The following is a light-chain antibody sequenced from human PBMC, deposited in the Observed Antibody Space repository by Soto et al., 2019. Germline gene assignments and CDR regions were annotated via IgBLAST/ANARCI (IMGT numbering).Light chain of an antibody. CDR3: HQRKSWPRT. CDR2: DTS. Sequence: EIVLTQSPATLSSSPGERVTLSCRASQTVSNKLAWYQHKSGQAPRLLIYDTSNRATGIPARFSGSGSGTDFTLTISSLEPEDFAVYYCHQRKSWPRTFGQGTKVEIK. V-gene: IGKV3-11*01. CDR1: QTVSNK. J-gene: IGKJ1*01.